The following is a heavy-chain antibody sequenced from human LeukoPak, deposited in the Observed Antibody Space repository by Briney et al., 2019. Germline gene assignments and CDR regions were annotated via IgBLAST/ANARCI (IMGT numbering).Heavy chain of an antibody. Sequence: VASVKVSCKASGYTFTGYYMHWVRQAPGQGLEWMGWLNPNSGGTNYAQKFQGRVTMTRDTSISTAYMELSRLRSDDTAVYYCARVGYYDFWSGYSFDYWGQGTLVTVSS. CDR1: GYTFTGYY. V-gene: IGHV1-2*02. CDR3: ARVGYYDFWSGYSFDY. D-gene: IGHD3-3*01. CDR2: LNPNSGGT. J-gene: IGHJ4*02.